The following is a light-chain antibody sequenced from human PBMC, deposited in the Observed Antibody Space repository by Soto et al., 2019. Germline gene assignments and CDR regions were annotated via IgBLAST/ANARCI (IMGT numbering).Light chain of an antibody. Sequence: DIQMTQSPSTLSAFVGDRVTITCRASQSISLWLAWYQQKPGKAPRLLIYDASTLQGGVPSRFSGRGSGTEFTLTVTSLQPEDFASYFCQQYDKYSTFGHGTKVDIK. J-gene: IGKJ1*01. CDR2: DAS. CDR1: QSISLW. CDR3: QQYDKYST. V-gene: IGKV1-5*01.